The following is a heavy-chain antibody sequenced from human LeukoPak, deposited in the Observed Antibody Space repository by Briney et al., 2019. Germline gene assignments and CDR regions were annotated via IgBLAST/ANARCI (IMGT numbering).Heavy chain of an antibody. CDR1: GYTFSTYY. V-gene: IGHV1-46*01. Sequence: EASVKVSCKASGYTFSTYYVHWVRQAPGQGLEWMGMIIPSDGFTSYAQKFQGRVTMTRDMSTSTVYMELSSLRSDDTAVYYCAKVGSRLFGVLIPLSFDYWGQGTLITVSS. CDR2: IIPSDGFT. CDR3: AKVGSRLFGVLIPLSFDY. D-gene: IGHD3-3*01. J-gene: IGHJ4*02.